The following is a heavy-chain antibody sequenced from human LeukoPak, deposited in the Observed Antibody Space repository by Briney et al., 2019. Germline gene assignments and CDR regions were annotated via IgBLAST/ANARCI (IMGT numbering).Heavy chain of an antibody. D-gene: IGHD2-2*01. CDR2: INPNSGGT. CDR3: ARESTSPNWFDP. V-gene: IGHV1-2*02. CDR1: GYTFTDYY. J-gene: IGHJ5*02. Sequence: GASVKVSCKASGYTFTDYYMHWVRQAPGQGLKWMGWINPNSGGTNYAQKFQGRVTMTRDTSISTAYMELSRLRSDDTAVYYCARESTSPNWFDPWGQGTLVTVSS.